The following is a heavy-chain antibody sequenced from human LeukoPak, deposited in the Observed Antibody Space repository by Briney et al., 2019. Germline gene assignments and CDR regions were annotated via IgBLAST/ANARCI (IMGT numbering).Heavy chain of an antibody. D-gene: IGHD6-13*01. J-gene: IGHJ5*02. CDR1: AFTFSSSW. CDR2: INEDGSKK. CDR3: ARDGDSSSWPPGFDP. Sequence: GGSLRLSCVASAFTFSSSWMNWVRQAPGKGLEWVANINEDGSKKSYVDSVKGRSTISRDNAKNSLYLQMNSLRAEDTAVYYCARDGDSSSWPPGFDPWGQGTLVTVSS. V-gene: IGHV3-7*01.